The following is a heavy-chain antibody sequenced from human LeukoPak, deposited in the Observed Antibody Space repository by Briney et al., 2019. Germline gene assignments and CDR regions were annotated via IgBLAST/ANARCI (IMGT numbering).Heavy chain of an antibody. D-gene: IGHD6-13*01. V-gene: IGHV4-59*08. CDR2: IYYSGST. Sequence: SETLSLTCTVSGGSISSYYWSWIRQPPGKGLEWIGYIYYSGSTNYNPSLKSRVTISVDTSKIQFSLKLSSVTAADTAVYYCARSLGYSSTWFYFDYWGQGTLVTVSS. CDR1: GGSISSYY. J-gene: IGHJ4*02. CDR3: ARSLGYSSTWFYFDY.